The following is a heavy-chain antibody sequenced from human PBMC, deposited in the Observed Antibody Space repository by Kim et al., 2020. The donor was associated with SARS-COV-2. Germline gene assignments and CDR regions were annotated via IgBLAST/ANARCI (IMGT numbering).Heavy chain of an antibody. CDR1: GGSISSYY. V-gene: IGHV4-59*08. Sequence: SETLSLTCTVSGGSISSYYWSWIRQPPGKGLEWIGYIYYSGSTNYNPSLKSRVTISVDTSKNQFSLKLSSVTAADTAVYYCARLGKDGYNEVGEYGVPWGQGTLVTVSS. CDR3: ARLGKDGYNEVGEYGVP. D-gene: IGHD1-26*01. CDR2: IYYSGST. J-gene: IGHJ5*02.